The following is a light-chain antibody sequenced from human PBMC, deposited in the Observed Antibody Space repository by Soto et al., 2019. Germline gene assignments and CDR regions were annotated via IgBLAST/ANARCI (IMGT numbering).Light chain of an antibody. Sequence: IQLTQSPSSLSASVGDRVTITCRASQGISNYLAWYQQKPGKTPRLLIYGATTLQSVVPSRFSGSGSGTDFALTISSLQPDDFATYYCQQLKSYVTFGQGTRREIK. J-gene: IGKJ5*01. CDR2: GAT. V-gene: IGKV1-9*01. CDR1: QGISNY. CDR3: QQLKSYVT.